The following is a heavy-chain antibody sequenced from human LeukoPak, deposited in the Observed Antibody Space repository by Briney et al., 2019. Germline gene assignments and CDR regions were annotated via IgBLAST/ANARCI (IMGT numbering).Heavy chain of an antibody. D-gene: IGHD3-10*01. CDR3: ARPFQGVPWLSYFDY. CDR1: GFTFSSYG. J-gene: IGHJ4*02. CDR2: IRYDGSNK. Sequence: PGGSLRLSCAASGFTFSSYGMHWVRQAPGKGLEWVAVIRYDGSNKYYADSVKGRFTISRDNSKNTLYLQMNSLRAEDTAVYYCARPFQGVPWLSYFDYWGQGTLVTVSS. V-gene: IGHV3-33*01.